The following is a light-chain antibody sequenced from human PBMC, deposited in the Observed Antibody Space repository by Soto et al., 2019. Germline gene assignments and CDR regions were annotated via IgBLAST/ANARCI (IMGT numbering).Light chain of an antibody. CDR3: HQTYNPFWA. J-gene: IGKJ1*01. V-gene: IGKV1-39*01. CDR2: RTS. Sequence: DLQMTQSPSSLSAYIGDRVTITCRASQATPSDVSWYRHKPGRAPELLIYRTSKLQSGVPSRFSGCGSGTVFTLIISSLQREDSATYFSHQTYNPFWALGQGTQVEIK. CDR1: QATPSD.